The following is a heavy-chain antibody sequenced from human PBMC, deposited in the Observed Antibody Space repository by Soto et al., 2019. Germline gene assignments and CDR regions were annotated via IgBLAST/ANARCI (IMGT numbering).Heavy chain of an antibody. V-gene: IGHV4-4*07. J-gene: IGHJ6*02. CDR2: ICTSGST. CDR3: ARTTISREGYYYGMDV. D-gene: IGHD4-4*01. Sequence: ETLSLTCTVSGCSIISYFWSWIRQPAGKGLEWVGRICTSGSTNYNPSLKSRVTMSVDTSKNQFSLKLSSVTAADTAVYYCARTTISREGYYYGMDVWGQGTTVTVSS. CDR1: GCSIISYF.